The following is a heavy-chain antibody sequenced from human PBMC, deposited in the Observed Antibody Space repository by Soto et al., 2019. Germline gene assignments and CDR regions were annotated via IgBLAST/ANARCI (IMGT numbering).Heavy chain of an antibody. V-gene: IGHV3-23*01. D-gene: IGHD3-3*01. Sequence: GGSLRLSCAASGFTFISYAMSWVRQAPGKGLEWVSAISGSGGSTYYADSVKGRFTISRDNSKNTLYLQMNSLRAEDTAVYYCAKFGDFWSGYLRYYYYYMDVWGKGTTVTVSS. J-gene: IGHJ6*03. CDR3: AKFGDFWSGYLRYYYYYMDV. CDR1: GFTFISYA. CDR2: ISGSGGST.